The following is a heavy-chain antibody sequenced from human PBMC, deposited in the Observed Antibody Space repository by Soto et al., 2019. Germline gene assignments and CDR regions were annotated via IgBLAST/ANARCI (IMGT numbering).Heavy chain of an antibody. CDR2: ISSDGRNT. J-gene: IGHJ5*02. V-gene: IGHV3-74*01. Sequence: EVQLVESGGGLVQPGGSLRISCAASGFAFSSYWMQWVRQAPGKGPVWVSRISSDGRNTTYADFVKGRFTISRDNAENTLHLQMTSLTDADTAVYYCIKASTVTGVGGYRWGQGTLVTVSS. CDR1: GFAFSSYW. CDR3: IKASTVTGVGGYR. D-gene: IGHD6-19*01.